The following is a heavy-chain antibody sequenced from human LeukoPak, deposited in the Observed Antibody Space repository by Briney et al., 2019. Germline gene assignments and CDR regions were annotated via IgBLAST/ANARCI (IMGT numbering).Heavy chain of an antibody. V-gene: IGHV3-23*01. CDR2: ISGSGGST. CDR1: GFTFSSYA. CDR3: AKRGLAAALFR. J-gene: IGHJ4*02. Sequence: GGSLRLSCAASGFTFSSYAMSWVRQAPGKGLEWVSDISGSGGSTYYADSVKGRFTISRDNSKNTLYLQMNRLRAEDTAVYYCAKRGLAAALFRWGQGTLVTVSA. D-gene: IGHD6-13*01.